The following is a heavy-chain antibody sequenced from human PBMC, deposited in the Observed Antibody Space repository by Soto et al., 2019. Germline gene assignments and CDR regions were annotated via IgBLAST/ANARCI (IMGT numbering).Heavy chain of an antibody. CDR1: GGTLSSYP. Sequence: QVQLVQSGAEVRKPESSVKVSCRASGGTLSSYPISWVRQAPGQGLEWMGRIVPILRIASYAQKFQGRVTITADTTTNRAYMELSSLTSEDTAVYYCARVVASPGAGGYCFQSWGQGTLVSVSP. CDR3: ARVVASPGAGGYCFQS. CDR2: IVPILRIA. J-gene: IGHJ5*02. V-gene: IGHV1-69*02. D-gene: IGHD2-15*01.